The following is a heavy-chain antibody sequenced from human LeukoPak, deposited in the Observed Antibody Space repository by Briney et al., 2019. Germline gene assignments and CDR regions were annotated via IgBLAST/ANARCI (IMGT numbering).Heavy chain of an antibody. D-gene: IGHD3-3*01. CDR3: ARHPRSYDGYIDY. V-gene: IGHV5-51*01. CDR2: IYPGDSDT. J-gene: IGHJ4*02. Sequence: GESLKISCKGSGYSFTSYWIAWVRQMPGKGLEWMGIIYPGDSDTRYSPSFQGQVTISADKSISTAYLQWSSLKASDTAMYYCARHPRSYDGYIDYWGQGTLVTVSP. CDR1: GYSFTSYW.